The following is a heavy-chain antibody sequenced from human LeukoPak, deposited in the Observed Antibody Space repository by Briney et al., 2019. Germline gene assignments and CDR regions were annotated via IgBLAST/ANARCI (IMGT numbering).Heavy chain of an antibody. V-gene: IGHV4-59*06. Sequence: SETLSLTCTVSGDFISRYYWSWIRQHPGKGLEWIGYIYYSGSTYYNPSLKSRVTISVDTSKNQFSLKLSSVTAADTAVYYCARKLAAAGHSFDYWGQGTLVTVSS. D-gene: IGHD6-13*01. CDR2: IYYSGST. CDR1: GDFISRYY. CDR3: ARKLAAAGHSFDY. J-gene: IGHJ4*02.